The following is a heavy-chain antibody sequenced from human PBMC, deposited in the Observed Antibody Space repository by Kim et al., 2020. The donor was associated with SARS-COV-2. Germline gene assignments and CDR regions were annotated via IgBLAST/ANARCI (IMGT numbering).Heavy chain of an antibody. V-gene: IGHV3-66*01. D-gene: IGHD2-2*01. Sequence: YADSVKGRFTISRDNSKNTLYLQMNSLRAEDTAVYYCARGTVPANYYFDYWGQGTLVTVSS. J-gene: IGHJ4*02. CDR3: ARGTVPANYYFDY.